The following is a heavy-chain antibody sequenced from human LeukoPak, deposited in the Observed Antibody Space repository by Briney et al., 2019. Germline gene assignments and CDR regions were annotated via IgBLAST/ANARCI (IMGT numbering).Heavy chain of an antibody. V-gene: IGHV1-24*01. CDR2: FDPEDGET. D-gene: IGHD2-15*01. J-gene: IGHJ4*02. Sequence: ASVKVSCKVSGYTLTELSMHWVRQAPGKGLEWMGGFDPEDGETIYAQKFQGRVTMTEDTSTDTAYVELSSLRSEDTAVYYCATDRSSSLGQIGDLDYWGQGTLVTVSS. CDR3: ATDRSSSLGQIGDLDY. CDR1: GYTLTELS.